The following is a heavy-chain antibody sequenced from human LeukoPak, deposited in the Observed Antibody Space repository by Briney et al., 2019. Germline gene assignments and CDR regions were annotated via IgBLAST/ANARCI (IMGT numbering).Heavy chain of an antibody. V-gene: IGHV3-21*01. CDR3: AGEASSSGLRYYYYYMDV. Sequence: GGTLRLSCAASGFTFSSYGMSWVRQAPGKGLEWVSSISSSSSYIYYADSVKGRFTISRDNAKNSLYLQMNSLRAEDTAVYYCAGEASSSGLRYYYYYMDVWGKGTTVTVSS. CDR2: ISSSSSYI. D-gene: IGHD6-19*01. J-gene: IGHJ6*03. CDR1: GFTFSSYG.